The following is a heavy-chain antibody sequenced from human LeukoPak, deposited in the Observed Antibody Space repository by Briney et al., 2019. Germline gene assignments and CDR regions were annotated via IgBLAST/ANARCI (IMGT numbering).Heavy chain of an antibody. Sequence: PGGSLRLSCAASGFPFSTYWMSWVRQAPGKGLEWVANINQDGTEKYYGDSVKGRFTISRDNAKNSLSLQMNSLRAEDTAVYYCARPLMYYYGSETYFWFDPWGQGTLVTVSS. CDR1: GFPFSTYW. J-gene: IGHJ5*02. V-gene: IGHV3-7*01. CDR3: ARPLMYYYGSETYFWFDP. D-gene: IGHD3-10*01. CDR2: INQDGTEK.